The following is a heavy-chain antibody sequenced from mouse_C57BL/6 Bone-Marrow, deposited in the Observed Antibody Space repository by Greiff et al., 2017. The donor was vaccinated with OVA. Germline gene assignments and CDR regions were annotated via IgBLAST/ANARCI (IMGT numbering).Heavy chain of an antibody. J-gene: IGHJ3*01. V-gene: IGHV1-64*01. CDR3: APLLFAY. CDR1: GYTFTSYW. CDR2: IHPNSGST. Sequence: QVHVKQPGAELVKPGASVKLSCKASGYTFTSYWMHWVKQRPGQGLEWIGMIHPNSGSTNYNEKFKSKATLTVDKSSSTAYMQLSSLTSEDSAVYYCAPLLFAYWGQGTLVTVSA.